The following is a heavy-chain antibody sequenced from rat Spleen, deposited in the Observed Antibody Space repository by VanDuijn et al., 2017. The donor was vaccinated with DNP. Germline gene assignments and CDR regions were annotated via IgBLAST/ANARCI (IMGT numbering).Heavy chain of an antibody. CDR3: VRHEDQAFDY. CDR2: ITNSGGST. J-gene: IGHJ2*01. V-gene: IGHV5S13*01. CDR1: GFTFSNYG. Sequence: EVQLVESGGGLVQPGRSLKLSCAASGFTFSNYGMAWVRQAPTKGLEWVASITNSGGSTYYRDSVKGRFTISRDNAKSTLYLQMDSLRSEDTATYYCVRHEDQAFDYWGQGVMVTVSS.